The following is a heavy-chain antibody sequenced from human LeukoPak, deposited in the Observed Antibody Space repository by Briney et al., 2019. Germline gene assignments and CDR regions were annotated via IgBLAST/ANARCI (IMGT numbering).Heavy chain of an antibody. V-gene: IGHV3-7*01. D-gene: IGHD6-13*01. CDR2: INQDGSET. Sequence: GGSLRLSCAASGFTFSSHWMSWVRQAPGKGLEWVANINQDGSETYYVDSVKGRFTFSRDNAKNSLYLQMNNLRAEDTAVYYCARDGVAAGVYFDCWGQGTLVTVSS. J-gene: IGHJ4*02. CDR3: ARDGVAAGVYFDC. CDR1: GFTFSSHW.